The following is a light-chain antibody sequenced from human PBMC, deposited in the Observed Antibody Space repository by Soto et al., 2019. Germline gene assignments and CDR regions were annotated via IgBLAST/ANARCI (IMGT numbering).Light chain of an antibody. Sequence: EIVLTQSPATLSLSPGERATLSCRASQSVSSYLAWYQQKPGQAPRLLIYDASNRATGIPARFSGSGSGTDFTLTISSLEPEDFAVYYCQQRSNWPREWTFGQGTKVDNK. CDR1: QSVSSY. V-gene: IGKV3-11*01. CDR2: DAS. J-gene: IGKJ1*01. CDR3: QQRSNWPREWT.